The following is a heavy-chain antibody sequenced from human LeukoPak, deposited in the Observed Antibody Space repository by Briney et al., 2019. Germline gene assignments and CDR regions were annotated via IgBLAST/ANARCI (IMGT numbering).Heavy chain of an antibody. V-gene: IGHV3-74*01. CDR2: MNSDGSAT. CDR1: GFTLSSYW. Sequence: GGSLRLPCAVSGFTLSSYWMHWVRQAPGKGLAWVARMNSDGSATTYADSVKGRFTIFRDNAKNTLYLQMNSLRAEDTAVYYCAREFEAPGFWAFDYWGQGTLVTASS. CDR3: AREFEAPGFWAFDY. D-gene: IGHD3-16*01. J-gene: IGHJ4*02.